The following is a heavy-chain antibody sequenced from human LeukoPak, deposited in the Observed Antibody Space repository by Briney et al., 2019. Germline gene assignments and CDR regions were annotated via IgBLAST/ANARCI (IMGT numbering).Heavy chain of an antibody. CDR3: VREGEGPLSKDFDY. V-gene: IGHV1-2*02. Sequence: ASMKVSCKSSGFTFTDHYIHWVRQAPGQGLEWMGYIGPHSTFTSSPQEFQGRVTMTRDTSMTTAYMELTRLTSDDTAVYYCVREGEGPLSKDFDYWGQGTPVTVSS. D-gene: IGHD2/OR15-2a*01. J-gene: IGHJ4*02. CDR1: GFTFTDHY. CDR2: IGPHSTFT.